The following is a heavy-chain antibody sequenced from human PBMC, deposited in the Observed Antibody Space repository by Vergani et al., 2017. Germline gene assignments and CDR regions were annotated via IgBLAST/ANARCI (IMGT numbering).Heavy chain of an antibody. CDR2: INKDGRET. J-gene: IGHJ4*02. CDR3: VRDTPLGTTEVAFD. V-gene: IGHV3-7*01. Sequence: EVQLVESGGSLVQPGGSLRLSCAASGFIFTTYWMSWVRQAPGKGLDWVANINKDGRETYYVDSVKGRFTISRDNAKNLLFLEMNSLRVEDTAVYYCVRDTPLGTTEVAFDWGQGTLVTVSS. CDR1: GFIFTTYW. D-gene: IGHD2/OR15-2a*01.